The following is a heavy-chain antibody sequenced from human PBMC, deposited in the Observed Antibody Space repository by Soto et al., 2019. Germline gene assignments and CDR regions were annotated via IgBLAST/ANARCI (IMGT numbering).Heavy chain of an antibody. CDR3: ARHSYGDKPPNFDY. D-gene: IGHD4-17*01. J-gene: IGHJ4*02. CDR1: GGSIRGHY. V-gene: IGHV4-59*08. CDR2: IYHSGST. Sequence: SETLSLTCTVSGGSIRGHYWSWIRQPPGKGLEWIGYIYHSGSTNSNPSLKSRVTISVDTSKNQFSLKLTSVTAADTAEYYCARHSYGDKPPNFDYWGQGTLVTVSS.